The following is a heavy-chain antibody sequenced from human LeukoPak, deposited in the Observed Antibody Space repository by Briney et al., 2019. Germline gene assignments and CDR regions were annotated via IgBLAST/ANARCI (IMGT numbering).Heavy chain of an antibody. CDR1: GGSISSYY. J-gene: IGHJ6*03. CDR3: ARERGVGAATPNYFHRGV. D-gene: IGHD2-15*01. CDR2: IYYSGST. V-gene: IGHV4-59*01. Sequence: SETLSLTCSASGGSISSYYWSWIRQPPGKGLEWIGYIYYSGSTNYNPSLKSRVTISVDTSKNQFSLKLSTVTAADTAVHYSARERGVGAATPNYFHRGVWGKGHALTISS.